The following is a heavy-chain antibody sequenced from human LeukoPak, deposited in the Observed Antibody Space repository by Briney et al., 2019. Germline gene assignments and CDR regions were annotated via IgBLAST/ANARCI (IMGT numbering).Heavy chain of an antibody. Sequence: PGGSLRLSCAASGFTFSSYAMSWDRQAPGKGLEWVSAISGSDGSTYYAGSVKGRFTISRDNSKNTLYLQMNSLRAEDTAVYYCAKGTGNYYYYGMDVWGQGTTVTVSS. J-gene: IGHJ6*02. CDR2: ISGSDGST. CDR1: GFTFSSYA. D-gene: IGHD1-14*01. V-gene: IGHV3-23*01. CDR3: AKGTGNYYYYGMDV.